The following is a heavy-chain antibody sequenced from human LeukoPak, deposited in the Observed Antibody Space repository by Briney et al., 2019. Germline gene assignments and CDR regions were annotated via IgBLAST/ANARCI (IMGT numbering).Heavy chain of an antibody. J-gene: IGHJ4*02. CDR2: IYSGGST. CDR1: GFTVSINY. V-gene: IGHV3-66*01. CDR3: ATSRVFDYGSGPTDY. D-gene: IGHD3-10*01. Sequence: PGGSLRLSCAASGFTVSINYMSWVRQAPGKGLEWVSVIYSGGSTYYADSVKGRFTISRDNSKNTLYLQMNSLRAEDTAVYYCATSRVFDYGSGPTDYWGQGTLVTVSS.